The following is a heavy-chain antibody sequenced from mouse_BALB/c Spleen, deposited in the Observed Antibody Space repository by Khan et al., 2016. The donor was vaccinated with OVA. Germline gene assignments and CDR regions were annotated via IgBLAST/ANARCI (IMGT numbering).Heavy chain of an antibody. J-gene: IGHJ3*01. CDR2: INSDGYYT. V-gene: IGHV5-6*02. CDR1: GFTFSAYG. D-gene: IGHD4-1*01. CDR3: ASHLTGSFAY. Sequence: DVKLVESGGDLVRPGGSLKLSCAASGFTFSAYGMSWVRQSPDKRLEWVATINSDGYYTYYTDSLKGRFIISRDNAKHTLYLQMRSLKAEDTARYYCASHLTGSFAYGGQGTLVTVSA.